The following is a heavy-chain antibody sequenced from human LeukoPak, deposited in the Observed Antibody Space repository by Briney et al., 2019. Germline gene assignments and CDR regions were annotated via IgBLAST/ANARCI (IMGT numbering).Heavy chain of an antibody. CDR1: GFTFSSYA. CDR2: MSFDVNNK. V-gene: IGHV3-30*04. D-gene: IGHD2-2*02. Sequence: GRSLRLSCATSGFTFSSYAFHWVRQAPGKGLEWVATMSFDVNNKYYADSVRGRFTISRDNSKNTLYLQMNSLRAEDTAVYSCARGFCTSTSCYIDYWGQGTLDTVSS. J-gene: IGHJ4*02. CDR3: ARGFCTSTSCYIDY.